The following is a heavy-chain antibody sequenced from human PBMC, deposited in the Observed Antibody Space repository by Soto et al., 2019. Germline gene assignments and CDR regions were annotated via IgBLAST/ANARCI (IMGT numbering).Heavy chain of an antibody. CDR1: GYTFTSYG. Sequence: ASVKVSCKASGYTFTSYGISWVRQAPGQGLEWMGWIGAYNGNTNYAQKLQGRVTMTTDTSTSTAYMELRSLRSDDTAVYYCARDLGWGIAAAGTLDYWGQGTLVTVSS. V-gene: IGHV1-18*01. CDR2: IGAYNGNT. CDR3: ARDLGWGIAAAGTLDY. D-gene: IGHD6-13*01. J-gene: IGHJ4*02.